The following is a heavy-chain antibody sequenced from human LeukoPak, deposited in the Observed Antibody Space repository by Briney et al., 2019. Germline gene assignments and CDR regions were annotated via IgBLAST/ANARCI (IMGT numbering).Heavy chain of an antibody. Sequence: LRLSCAASGFTFSSYWSWIRQHPGKGLEWIGYIYYSGSTYYNPSLKSRVTISVDTSKNQFSLKLSSVTAADTAVYYCARDKADWDYFDYWGQGTLVTVSS. CDR3: ARDKADWDYFDY. D-gene: IGHD3-9*01. V-gene: IGHV4-31*02. CDR1: GFTFSSY. CDR2: IYYSGST. J-gene: IGHJ4*02.